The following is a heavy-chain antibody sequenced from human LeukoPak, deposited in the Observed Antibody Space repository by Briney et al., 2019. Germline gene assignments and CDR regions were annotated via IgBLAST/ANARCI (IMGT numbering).Heavy chain of an antibody. CDR2: INPNSGGT. D-gene: IGHD4-11*01. CDR1: GYTFTGYY. J-gene: IGHJ6*02. CDR3: AREVSTHYYYGMDV. V-gene: IGHV1-2*04. Sequence: PAASVTVSCKASGYTFTGYYMHWVRQAPGQGLEWMGWINPNSGGTNYAQKFQGWVTMTRDTSISTAYMELSRLRSDDTAVYYCAREVSTHYYYGMDVWGQGTTVTVSS.